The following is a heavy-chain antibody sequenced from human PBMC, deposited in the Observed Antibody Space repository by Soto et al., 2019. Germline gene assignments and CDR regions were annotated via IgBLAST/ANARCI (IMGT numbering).Heavy chain of an antibody. CDR1: GVTFSSYW. Sequence: PVGSLRLSCAASGVTFSSYWMHWVRQAPGKGLVWVSRINSDGSSTSYADSVKGRFTISRDNAKNTLYLQMNSLRAEDTAVYYCARDITYYDFWSGYYSFYYYYGMDVWGQGTTVTVSS. V-gene: IGHV3-74*01. CDR3: ARDITYYDFWSGYYSFYYYYGMDV. D-gene: IGHD3-3*01. J-gene: IGHJ6*02. CDR2: INSDGSST.